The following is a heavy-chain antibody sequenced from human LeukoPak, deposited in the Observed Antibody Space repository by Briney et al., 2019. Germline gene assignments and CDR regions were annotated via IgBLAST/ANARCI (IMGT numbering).Heavy chain of an antibody. CDR1: GGTFSSYA. D-gene: IGHD6-25*01. V-gene: IGHV1-69*13. Sequence: WASVKVSCKASGGTFSSYAISWVRQAPGQGLEWMGGIIPIFGTANYAQKFQGRVTITADESTSTAYMELSSLRSEDTAVYYCARDVGGARLDWGQGTLVTVSS. CDR3: ARDVGGARLD. CDR2: IIPIFGTA. J-gene: IGHJ4*02.